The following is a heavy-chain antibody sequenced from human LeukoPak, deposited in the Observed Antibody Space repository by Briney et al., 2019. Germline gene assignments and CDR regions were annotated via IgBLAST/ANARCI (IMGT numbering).Heavy chain of an antibody. CDR2: IHPGDSDT. CDR3: ARQADFSQASFDP. CDR1: GYSFTNYW. D-gene: IGHD6-13*01. V-gene: IGHV5-51*01. Sequence: GESLKISCKGSGYSFTNYWIGWVRQMPGKGLEGMGIIHPGDSDTRYSPSFQGQVTISADKSISTAYLQWSSLKASDTAMYYCARQADFSQASFDPWGQGTLVTVSS. J-gene: IGHJ5*02.